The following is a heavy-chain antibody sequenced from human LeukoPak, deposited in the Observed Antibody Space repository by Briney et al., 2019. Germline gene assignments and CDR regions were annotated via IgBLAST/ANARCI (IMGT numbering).Heavy chain of an antibody. CDR2: ISGSGGTT. CDR3: AKSQSSGYYYVDTYFDY. D-gene: IGHD3-22*01. V-gene: IGHV3-23*01. CDR1: GFTFSNYG. Sequence: GGSLRLSCAASGFTFSNYGMNWVRQAPGKGLEWVSGISGSGGTTYSADSVKGRFIISRDNSKNMVYLQMNSLRAEDTALYYCAKSQSSGYYYVDTYFDYWGQGTLVTVSS. J-gene: IGHJ4*02.